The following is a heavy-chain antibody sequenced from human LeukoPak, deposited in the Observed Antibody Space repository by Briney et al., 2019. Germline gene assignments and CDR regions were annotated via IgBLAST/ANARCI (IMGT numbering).Heavy chain of an antibody. V-gene: IGHV4-39*02. CDR3: AANSADYNTLGSSYKV. J-gene: IGHJ4*02. Sequence: SETLSLTCIVSGASVTSSPYFWGWIRQSPGQGLEWIGTISYSGTTYYSPSLRSRLTISVDTSKNNLSLKLSSVTAADTAVYYCAANSADYNTLGSSYKVWGQGTLVTVSS. CDR2: ISYSGTT. D-gene: IGHD3-10*01. CDR1: GASVTSSPYF.